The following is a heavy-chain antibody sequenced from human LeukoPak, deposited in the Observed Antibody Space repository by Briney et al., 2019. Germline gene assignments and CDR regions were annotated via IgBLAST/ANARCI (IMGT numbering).Heavy chain of an antibody. CDR1: GYTFTGYY. CDR2: INPNSGGT. D-gene: IGHD2-2*02. CDR3: AREGPYCSSTSCYSPLFDY. Sequence: ASVKVSCKASGYTFTGYYMHWVRQAPGQGLEWMGWINPNSGGTNYAQKFQGRVTMTRDTSISTAYMELSRLRSDDTAVYYCAREGPYCSSTSCYSPLFDYWGQGTLVTVSS. J-gene: IGHJ4*02. V-gene: IGHV1-2*02.